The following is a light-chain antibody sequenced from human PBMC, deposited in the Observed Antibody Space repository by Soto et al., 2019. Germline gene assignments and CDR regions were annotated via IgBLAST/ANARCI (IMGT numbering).Light chain of an antibody. CDR2: GAS. CDR1: QSVSSSY. Sequence: EIVLTQSPGTLSLSPGERATLSCRASQSVSSSYLAWYQHKPGQAPRLLIYGASSRATGIPDRFSGSGSGTDFTLTISGLEPEDFAVYYCQQYGSSPPTFGQGTKLEIK. CDR3: QQYGSSPPT. V-gene: IGKV3-20*01. J-gene: IGKJ2*01.